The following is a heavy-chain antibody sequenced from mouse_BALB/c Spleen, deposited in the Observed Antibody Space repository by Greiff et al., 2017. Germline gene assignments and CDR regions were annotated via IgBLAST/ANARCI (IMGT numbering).Heavy chain of an antibody. V-gene: IGHV1-84*02. Sequence: QVHGKQSGPELVKPGASVKISCKASGYTFTDYYINWVKQKPGQGLEWFGWIYPGSGNTKYNEKFKGKATLTVDTSSSTAYMQLSSLTSEDTAVYFCARGLRLIYYAMDYWGQGTSVTVSS. CDR1: GYTFTDYY. J-gene: IGHJ4*01. CDR2: IYPGSGNT. CDR3: ARGLRLIYYAMDY. D-gene: IGHD1-2*01.